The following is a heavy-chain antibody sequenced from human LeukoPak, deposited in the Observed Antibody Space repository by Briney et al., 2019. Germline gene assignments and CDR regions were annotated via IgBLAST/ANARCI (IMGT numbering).Heavy chain of an antibody. CDR1: GYTFTSYG. V-gene: IGHV1-18*01. Sequence: ASVKVSCKASGYTFTSYGISWVRQAPGQGLEWMGWISAYNGNTNYAQKLQGRVTITTDTSTSTAYMELRSLRSDDTAVYYCATPYSSSWYGGSDAFDIWGQGTMVTVSS. J-gene: IGHJ3*02. D-gene: IGHD6-13*01. CDR2: ISAYNGNT. CDR3: ATPYSSSWYGGSDAFDI.